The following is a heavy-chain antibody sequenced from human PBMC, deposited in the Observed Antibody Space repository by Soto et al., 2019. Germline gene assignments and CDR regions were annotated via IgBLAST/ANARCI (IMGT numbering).Heavy chain of an antibody. CDR2: IGSSGLSV. CDR3: ARDLRQLLSHNYYYYYLDV. D-gene: IGHD2-2*01. CDR1: GFTFSDYQ. V-gene: IGHV3-11*01. J-gene: IGHJ6*03. Sequence: QVHLVESGGGLVKPGGSLRLSCAASGFTFSDYQMSWIRQAPGKGLEWVSYIGSSGLSVYYEDSVKGRFTIPRDNANNSLYLEMNSLRAEDSAVYYCARDLRQLLSHNYYYYYLDVWGKGTTVSVSS.